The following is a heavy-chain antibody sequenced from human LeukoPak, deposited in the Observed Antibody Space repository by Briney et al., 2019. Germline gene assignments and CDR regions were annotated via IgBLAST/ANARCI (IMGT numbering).Heavy chain of an antibody. D-gene: IGHD2-2*01. CDR3: ARFYCSSTSCYGGGDY. CDR1: GFTFSSYG. V-gene: IGHV3-33*01. CDR2: IWYDGSNK. J-gene: IGHJ4*02. Sequence: GRSLRLSCAASGFTFSSYGMHWVRQAPGKGLEWVAVIWYDGSNKYYADSVKGRFTISRDNSKNTLYLQMNSLRAEDTAVYYCARFYCSSTSCYGGGDYWGQGTLDTVSS.